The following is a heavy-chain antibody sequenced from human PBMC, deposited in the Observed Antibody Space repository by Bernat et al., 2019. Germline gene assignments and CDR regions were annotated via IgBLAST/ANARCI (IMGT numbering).Heavy chain of an antibody. Sequence: QVQLVESGGGVVQPGRSLRLSCAASGFTFSSDGMHWVRRAPGKGLEWVAVISYDGSNKYYADSVKGRFTISRDNSKNTLYLQMNSLRAEDTAVYYCAKDGVVFYYYYGMDVWGQGTTVTVSS. CDR3: AKDGVVFYYYYGMDV. CDR1: GFTFSSDG. J-gene: IGHJ6*02. CDR2: ISYDGSNK. V-gene: IGHV3-30*18. D-gene: IGHD3-3*01.